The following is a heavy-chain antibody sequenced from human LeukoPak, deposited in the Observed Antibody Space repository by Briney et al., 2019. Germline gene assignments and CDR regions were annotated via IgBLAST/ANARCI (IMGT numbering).Heavy chain of an antibody. Sequence: GGSLRLSCAASGFTFSSYAMSWVRQAPGKGLEWVSAISGSGGSTYYADSVKGRFTISRDNAKNTLYLQMNSLGAEDTAVYYCAKTPAITHCSGTSCRDYYFDYWGQGTLVTVSS. V-gene: IGHV3-23*01. J-gene: IGHJ4*02. CDR3: AKTPAITHCSGTSCRDYYFDY. CDR1: GFTFSSYA. D-gene: IGHD2-2*01. CDR2: ISGSGGST.